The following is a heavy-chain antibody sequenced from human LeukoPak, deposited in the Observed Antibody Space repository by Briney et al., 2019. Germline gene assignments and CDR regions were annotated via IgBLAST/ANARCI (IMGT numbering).Heavy chain of an antibody. J-gene: IGHJ6*03. V-gene: IGHV1-18*01. CDR3: AREAAARYYYYYMDV. D-gene: IGHD6-6*01. CDR1: GYTFTSYG. Sequence: ASVKVSCKASGYTFTSYGISWVRQAPGQGLEWMGWISAYNGNTNYAQKLQGRVTMTTDTSTSTAYMELRSLRSDDTAVYCCAREAAARYYYYYMDVWGKGTTVTVSS. CDR2: ISAYNGNT.